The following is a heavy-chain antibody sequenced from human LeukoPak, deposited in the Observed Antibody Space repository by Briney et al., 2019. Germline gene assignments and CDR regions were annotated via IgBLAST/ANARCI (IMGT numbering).Heavy chain of an antibody. Sequence: SETLSLTCTVSGGSFSGYYWSWIRQPPGKGLEWIGEINHSGSTNYNPSLKSRVTISVDSSKNQFSLKLSSVTAADTAVYYCARYMATIPRHFDYWGQGTLVTVSS. V-gene: IGHV4-34*01. J-gene: IGHJ4*02. CDR3: ARYMATIPRHFDY. CDR1: GGSFSGYY. CDR2: INHSGST. D-gene: IGHD5-24*01.